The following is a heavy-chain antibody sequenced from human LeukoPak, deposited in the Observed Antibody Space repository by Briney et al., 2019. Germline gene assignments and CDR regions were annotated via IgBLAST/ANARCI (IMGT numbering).Heavy chain of an antibody. J-gene: IGHJ5*02. Sequence: SQTLSLTCSVSGDSISSRDYYWSWIRQPPGKGLEWIGYIYYSGSTSYNPSLKSRVTISVDTSKNQFSLKLSSVSAADTAIYYCATDPFRERFGAFDPWGQGTLVTVSS. CDR2: IYYSGST. CDR1: GDSISSRDYY. V-gene: IGHV4-30-4*08. D-gene: IGHD3-16*01. CDR3: ATDPFRERFGAFDP.